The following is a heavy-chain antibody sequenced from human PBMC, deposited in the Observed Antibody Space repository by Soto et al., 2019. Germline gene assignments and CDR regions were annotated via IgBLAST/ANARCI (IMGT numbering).Heavy chain of an antibody. V-gene: IGHV4-39*01. Sequence: SETLSLTCTVSGGSINSSSYYWGWIRQPPGKGLEWIGTIYYSGSSYYNPSLKSRVTISVDTSKNQFSLKLSSVTATDTAVYYCARHGTGTTCLNYWGQGTLVTVCS. J-gene: IGHJ4*02. CDR1: GGSINSSSYY. CDR3: ARHGTGTTCLNY. CDR2: IYYSGSS. D-gene: IGHD1-7*01.